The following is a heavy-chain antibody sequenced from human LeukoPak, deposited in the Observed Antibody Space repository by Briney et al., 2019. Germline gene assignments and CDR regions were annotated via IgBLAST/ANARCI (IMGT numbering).Heavy chain of an antibody. CDR1: GGSISSYY. D-gene: IGHD4-17*01. CDR2: IYYSGST. J-gene: IGHJ4*02. V-gene: IGHV4-59*08. Sequence: SETLSLTCTVSGGSISSYYWSWIRPPPGKGLEWIGYIYYSGSTNYNPSLKSRVTISGDTSKNQFSLKLSSVTAADTAVYYCASLTLDYAFDYWGQGTLVTVSS. CDR3: ASLTLDYAFDY.